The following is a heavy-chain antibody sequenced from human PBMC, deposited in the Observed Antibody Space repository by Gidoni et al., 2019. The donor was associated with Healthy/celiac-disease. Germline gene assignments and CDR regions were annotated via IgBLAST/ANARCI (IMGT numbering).Heavy chain of an antibody. CDR2: ISYDGSNK. Sequence: QVQLVESGGGVVQPGRSLRLSCAASGFTFSSYGMHWVRQAPGKGLEWVAVISYDGSNKYYADSVKGRFTISRDNSKNTLYLQMNSLRAEDTAVYYCEAITMVRSWGQGTLVTVSS. V-gene: IGHV3-30*03. CDR1: GFTFSSYG. J-gene: IGHJ4*02. CDR3: EAITMVRS. D-gene: IGHD3-10*01.